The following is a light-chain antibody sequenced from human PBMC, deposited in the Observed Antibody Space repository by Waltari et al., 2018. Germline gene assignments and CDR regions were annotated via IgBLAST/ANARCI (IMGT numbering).Light chain of an antibody. CDR1: SSDVGGYNY. J-gene: IGLJ2*01. CDR2: DVN. Sequence: QSALTQPRSVSGSPGQSVTISCTGTSSDVGGYNYVSWYQQHPGKAPKLMIYDVNKRPSGVPERCSGSKSGNTASLTISGLQAEDEADFYCCSYAGSYILVFGGGTKLTVL. V-gene: IGLV2-11*01. CDR3: CSYAGSYILV.